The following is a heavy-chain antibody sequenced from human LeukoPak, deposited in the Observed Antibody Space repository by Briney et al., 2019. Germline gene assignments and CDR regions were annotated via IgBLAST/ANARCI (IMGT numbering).Heavy chain of an antibody. CDR1: GFTFSIYA. V-gene: IGHV3-23*01. CDR3: AKGSPRIAFDI. J-gene: IGHJ3*02. Sequence: GGSLRLSCAASGFTFSIYAMTWVRQAPGEGLEWVSAISGSGGNTFYADCVKGRFTISRDNSKNTLYLQMNSLGAEDTAVYYCAKGSPRIAFDIWGQGTMVTVSS. CDR2: ISGSGGNT.